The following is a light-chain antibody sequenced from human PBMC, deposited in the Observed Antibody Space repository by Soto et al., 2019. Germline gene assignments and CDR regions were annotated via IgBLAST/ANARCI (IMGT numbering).Light chain of an antibody. CDR1: SNDVGGYNY. V-gene: IGLV2-14*01. Sequence: QSALTQPASVSGSPGQSITISCTGTSNDVGGYNYVSWYQQYPGKAPKLMIYDVSNRPSGVSNRFSGSKSGNTASLTISGLQAEDEAYYYCSSYTTSSTYVFGTGTQLTVL. J-gene: IGLJ1*01. CDR2: DVS. CDR3: SSYTTSSTYV.